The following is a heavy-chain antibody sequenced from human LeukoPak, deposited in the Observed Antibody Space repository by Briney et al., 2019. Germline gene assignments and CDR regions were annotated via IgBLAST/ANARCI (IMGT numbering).Heavy chain of an antibody. Sequence: GGSLRLSCAASGLTFSSYGMHWVRQAPGKGLEWVSGINSNGDEIYYADSVRGRFTISRDNSNNALYLQMDSLRAEDTAVYYCANWIGSSSRDYWGQGTLVTVSS. D-gene: IGHD6-6*01. V-gene: IGHV3-23*01. CDR1: GLTFSSYG. CDR2: INSNGDEI. J-gene: IGHJ4*02. CDR3: ANWIGSSSRDY.